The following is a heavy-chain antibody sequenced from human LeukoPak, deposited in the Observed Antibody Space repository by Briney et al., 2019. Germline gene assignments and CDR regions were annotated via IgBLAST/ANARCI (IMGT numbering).Heavy chain of an antibody. J-gene: IGHJ4*02. D-gene: IGHD3-3*01. CDR2: IYYSGST. CDR1: GGSISSYY. V-gene: IGHV4-59*01. CDR3: ARGPRGWSGYPYYFDY. Sequence: SETLSLTCTVSGGSISSYYWSWIRQPPGKGLEWIGYIYYSGSTNYNPSLKCRVTISVDTSKNQFSLKLSSVTAADTAVYYCARGPRGWSGYPYYFDYWGQGTLVTVSS.